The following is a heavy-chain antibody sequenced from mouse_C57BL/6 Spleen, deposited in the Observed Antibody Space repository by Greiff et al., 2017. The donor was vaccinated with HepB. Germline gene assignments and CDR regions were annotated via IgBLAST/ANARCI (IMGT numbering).Heavy chain of an antibody. D-gene: IGHD4-1*01. CDR2: ISDGGSYT. V-gene: IGHV5-4*01. CDR1: GFTFSSYA. Sequence: EVQVVESGGGLVKPGGSLKLSCAASGFTFSSYAMSWVRQTPEKRLEWVATISDGGSYTYYPDNVKGRFTISRDNAKNNLYLQMSHLKSEDTAMYYCAREGNWDSAWFAYWGQGTLVTVSA. CDR3: AREGNWDSAWFAY. J-gene: IGHJ3*01.